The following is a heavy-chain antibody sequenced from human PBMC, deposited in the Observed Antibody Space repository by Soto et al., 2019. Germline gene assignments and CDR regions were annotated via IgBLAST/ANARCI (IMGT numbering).Heavy chain of an antibody. CDR2: IKQDGSEK. D-gene: IGHD1-7*01. CDR1: GFTFSSYW. Sequence: VGSLRLSCAASGFTFSSYWMSWVRQAPGKGLEWVANIKQDGSEKYYVDSVKGRFTISRDNAKNSLYLQMNSLRAEDTAVYYCARDRRNNWNYPSSFDYWGQGTLVTVSS. V-gene: IGHV3-7*01. J-gene: IGHJ4*02. CDR3: ARDRRNNWNYPSSFDY.